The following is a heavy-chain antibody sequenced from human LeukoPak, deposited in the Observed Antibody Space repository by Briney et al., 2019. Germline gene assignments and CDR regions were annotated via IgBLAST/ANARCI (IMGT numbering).Heavy chain of an antibody. CDR2: TDTSGRYV. CDR1: GFTFSNYG. V-gene: IGHV3-21*06. CDR3: ARGRSITLLRGVAMSDGFDI. J-gene: IGHJ3*02. Sequence: PGGSLRLSCAASGFTFSNYGMNWVRQAPGEGLEWVSFTDTSGRYVYYGDSVKGRFTISRDNAKNLLFLQMNGLRAEDTALYYCARGRSITLLRGVAMSDGFDIWGQGAMVAVSS. D-gene: IGHD3-10*01.